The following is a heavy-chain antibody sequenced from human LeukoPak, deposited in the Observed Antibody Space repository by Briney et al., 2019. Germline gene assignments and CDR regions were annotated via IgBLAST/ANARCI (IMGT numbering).Heavy chain of an antibody. CDR1: GGSISSSNW. CDR3: ARGMGQWPYPEYFQH. V-gene: IGHV4-4*02. D-gene: IGHD6-19*01. J-gene: IGHJ1*01. CDR2: IYHSGST. Sequence: PSETLSLTCAVSGGSISSSNWWSWVRQPPGKGLEWIGEIYHSGSTNYNPSLKSRVTISVDKSKNQFSLKLSSVTAADTAVYYCARGMGQWPYPEYFQHWGRAPWSPSPQ.